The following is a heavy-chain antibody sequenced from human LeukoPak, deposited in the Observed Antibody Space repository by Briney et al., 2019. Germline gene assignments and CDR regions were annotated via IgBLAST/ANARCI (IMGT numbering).Heavy chain of an antibody. CDR2: INSDGSFT. J-gene: IGHJ4*02. CDR3: ARDRGQWLPYFDY. D-gene: IGHD6-19*01. Sequence: GGSLRLSCAASGFTFSSYWMHWVRQAPGKGLVCVSRINSDGSFTTYADSVKGRFTISRDNAKNTLYLQMNSLRAEDMAVYYCARDRGQWLPYFDYWGQGTLVTVSS. CDR1: GFTFSSYW. V-gene: IGHV3-74*01.